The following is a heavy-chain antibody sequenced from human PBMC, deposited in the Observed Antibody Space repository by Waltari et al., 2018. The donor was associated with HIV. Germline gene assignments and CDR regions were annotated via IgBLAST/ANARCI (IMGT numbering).Heavy chain of an antibody. CDR1: GVTFRNFG. CDR3: AIQHNPLHNYYYGMDV. D-gene: IGHD1-1*01. Sequence: EVQLLESGGGLVKPGGSLRLSCVASGVTFRNFGMTWVRQAPGKGLEWVSGLSGSGGSTHYADSVKGRFTISRDNSKDTLYLQMNTLRAEDTAVYYCAIQHNPLHNYYYGMDVWGQGTTVTVSS. J-gene: IGHJ6*02. CDR2: LSGSGGST. V-gene: IGHV3-23*01.